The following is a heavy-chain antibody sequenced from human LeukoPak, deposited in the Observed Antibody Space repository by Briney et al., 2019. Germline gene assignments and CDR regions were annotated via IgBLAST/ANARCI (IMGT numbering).Heavy chain of an antibody. CDR3: ARVYNWKERYFDY. Sequence: GSLRLSCAAPGFSFSAYGMSWIRQPPGKGLEWIGYIYYSGSTNYNPSLKSRVTISVDTSKNQFSLKLSSVTAADTAVYYCARVYNWKERYFDYWGQGTLVTVSS. CDR2: IYYSGST. CDR1: GFSFSAYG. V-gene: IGHV4-59*01. D-gene: IGHD1-20*01. J-gene: IGHJ4*02.